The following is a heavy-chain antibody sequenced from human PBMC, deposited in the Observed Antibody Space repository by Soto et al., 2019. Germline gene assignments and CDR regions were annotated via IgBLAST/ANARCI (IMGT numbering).Heavy chain of an antibody. J-gene: IGHJ6*02. CDR1: GFTFSSYS. CDR2: ISSSSSYI. D-gene: IGHD6-13*01. V-gene: IGHV3-21*01. Sequence: PGGSLRLSCAASGFTFSSYSRNWVRQAPGKGLEWVSSISSSSSYIYYADSVKGRFTISRDNAKNSLYLQMNSLRAEDTAVYYCARDGGGIAAAGEYGMDVWGQGTTVTVYS. CDR3: ARDGGGIAAAGEYGMDV.